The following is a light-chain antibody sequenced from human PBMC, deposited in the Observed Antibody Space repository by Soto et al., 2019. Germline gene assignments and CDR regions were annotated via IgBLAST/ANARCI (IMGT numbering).Light chain of an antibody. CDR3: QQYSTYSRA. CDR1: QTISTW. Sequence: DIQMTQSPSTLSACVGDRVTITCRASQTISTWLAWYQQKPGKAPKLLIYKASTLQSGVPSSFSGSGSGTEFTLTISSLQPDDFATYYCQQYSTYSRAFGQGTKVEIK. CDR2: KAS. V-gene: IGKV1-5*03. J-gene: IGKJ1*01.